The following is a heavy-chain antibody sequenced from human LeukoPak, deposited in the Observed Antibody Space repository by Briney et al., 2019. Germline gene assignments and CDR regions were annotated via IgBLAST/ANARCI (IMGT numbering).Heavy chain of an antibody. J-gene: IGHJ4*02. CDR2: IRYDGSNK. CDR1: GFTFSSYG. CDR3: TREDRSNYNY. V-gene: IGHV3-30*02. D-gene: IGHD4-11*01. Sequence: GGSLRLSCAASGFTFSSYGMHWVRQAPGKGLEWVAFIRYDGSNKYYADSVKGRFTISRDNAKNTLYLQMNSLRAEDTAVYYCTREDRSNYNYWGQGTLVTVSS.